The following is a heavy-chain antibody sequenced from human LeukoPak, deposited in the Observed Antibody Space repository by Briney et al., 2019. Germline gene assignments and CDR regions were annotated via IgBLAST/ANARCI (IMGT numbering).Heavy chain of an antibody. D-gene: IGHD2-21*01. V-gene: IGHV1-46*03. J-gene: IGHJ3*02. CDR3: ARDRHIVVVIATEDAFDI. CDR1: GYTFTSYY. Sequence: GASVKVSCKASGYTFTSYYMHWVRQAPGQGLEWMGIINPSGGSTSYAQKFQGRVTMTRDTSTSTVYMELSSLRSEDTAVYDCARDRHIVVVIATEDAFDIWGQGTMVTVSS. CDR2: INPSGGST.